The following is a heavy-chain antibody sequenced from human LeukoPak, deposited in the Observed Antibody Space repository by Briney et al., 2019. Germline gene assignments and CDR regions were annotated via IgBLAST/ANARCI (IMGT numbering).Heavy chain of an antibody. CDR1: GYTFTGYY. CDR2: INPNTGGT. J-gene: IGHJ6*03. Sequence: ASVKVSCKASGYTFTGYYMHWVRQAPGQGLEWMGWINPNTGGTNYAPKFQGRVTMTRDTSISTAYMELSSLRSEDTAVYYCARARGVVAASTGYYYMDVWGKGTTVTVSS. V-gene: IGHV1-2*02. CDR3: ARARGVVAASTGYYYMDV. D-gene: IGHD2-15*01.